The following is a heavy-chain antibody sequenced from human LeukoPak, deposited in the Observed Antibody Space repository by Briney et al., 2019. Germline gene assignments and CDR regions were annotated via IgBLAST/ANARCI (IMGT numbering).Heavy chain of an antibody. V-gene: IGHV4-4*02. CDR2: IYQSGST. CDR1: GGSISSSNW. D-gene: IGHD6-19*01. J-gene: IGHJ1*01. Sequence: SETLSLTCAVSGGSISSSNWWSWVRQPPGKGLEWIGEIYQSGSTNYNPSLKSRVTISVDKSKNQFSLKLSSVTAADTAVYYCARDGAVAAYGAKYFQHWGQGTLVTVSS. CDR3: ARDGAVAAYGAKYFQH.